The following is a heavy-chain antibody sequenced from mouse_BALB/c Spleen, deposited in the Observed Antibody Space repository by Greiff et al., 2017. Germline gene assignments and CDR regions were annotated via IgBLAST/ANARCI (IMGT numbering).Heavy chain of an antibody. CDR2: INPGSGGT. CDR1: GYAFTNYS. Sequence: QVQLQQSGAELVRPGTSVKVSCKASGYAFTNYSIEWVKQRPGQGLEWIGVINPGSGGTNYNEKFKGKATLTADKSSSTAYMQLSSLTSDDSAVYFCARSRDFDYWGQGTTLTVSS. V-gene: IGHV1-54*01. J-gene: IGHJ2*01. CDR3: ARSRDFDY.